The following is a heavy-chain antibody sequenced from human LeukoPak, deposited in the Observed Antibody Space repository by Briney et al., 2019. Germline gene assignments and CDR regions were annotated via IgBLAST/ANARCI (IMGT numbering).Heavy chain of an antibody. Sequence: SVKVSCKASGGTFSSYAISWVRQAPGQGLEWMGRIIPIFGTANYAQKFQGRVTITTDESTSTAYVELSSLRPEDTAVYYCARARTGYPYYYYMDVWGKGTTVTVSS. CDR1: GGTFSSYA. D-gene: IGHD6-13*01. V-gene: IGHV1-69*05. CDR2: IIPIFGTA. CDR3: ARARTGYPYYYYMDV. J-gene: IGHJ6*03.